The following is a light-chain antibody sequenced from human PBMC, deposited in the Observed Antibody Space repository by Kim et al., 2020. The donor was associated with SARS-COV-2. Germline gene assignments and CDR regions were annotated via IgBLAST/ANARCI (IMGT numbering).Light chain of an antibody. CDR1: QDISSW. CDR3: QQANSFPLT. CDR2: AAS. J-gene: IGKJ4*01. V-gene: IGKV1-12*01. Sequence: DIQMTQSPSSVSASVGDRVTITCRASQDISSWLAWYQQTPGKAPKLLIYAASSLQSGVPLRFSGSGSGTDFTLTISSLQPEDFATYYCQQANSFPLTFAGVTKVDIK.